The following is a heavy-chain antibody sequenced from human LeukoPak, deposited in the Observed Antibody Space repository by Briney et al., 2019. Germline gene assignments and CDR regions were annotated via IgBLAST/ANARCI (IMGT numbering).Heavy chain of an antibody. CDR3: ARDRPYGGVGDFDY. CDR1: GFTFSSYV. Sequence: GVSLRLSCAASGFTFSSYVMHWVRQAPGKGLEWVAVIWYDGRNKYYADSVKGRFTISRDNSKNRLYLQMNSLRAEDTAVYYCARDRPYGGVGDFDYWGQGTLVTPST. CDR2: IWYDGRNK. V-gene: IGHV3-33*01. D-gene: IGHD3-16*01. J-gene: IGHJ4*02.